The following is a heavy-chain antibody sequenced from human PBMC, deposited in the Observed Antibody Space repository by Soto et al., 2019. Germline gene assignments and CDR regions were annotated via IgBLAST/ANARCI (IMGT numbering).Heavy chain of an antibody. V-gene: IGHV1-18*01. Sequence: QVHLVQSGVEVKTPGASVKVSCQASGYTFFTYDISWVRQAPGQGLEWMGWISTYSGDTKYAQKFRGRVTMTTDTSTTTAYLELRSLRSAATAVYYCARHHGPTTSENWFDPWGQGTLVTVSS. J-gene: IGHJ5*02. CDR3: ARHHGPTTSENWFDP. CDR2: ISTYSGDT. CDR1: GYTFFTYD. D-gene: IGHD5-12*01.